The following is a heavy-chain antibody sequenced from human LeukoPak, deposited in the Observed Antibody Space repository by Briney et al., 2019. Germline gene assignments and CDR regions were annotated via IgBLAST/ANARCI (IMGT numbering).Heavy chain of an antibody. CDR2: ISAYNGNT. CDR3: ARDCYGGSCPTYVPNWFDP. J-gene: IGHJ5*02. Sequence: GASVKVFCKASGYTFTSYGISWVRQAPGQGLEWMGWISAYNGNTNYTQKVQGRVTMTTDTSTSTAYMELRSLRSDDTAMYYCARDCYGGSCPTYVPNWFDPWGQGTLVTVSS. D-gene: IGHD2-15*01. CDR1: GYTFTSYG. V-gene: IGHV1-18*01.